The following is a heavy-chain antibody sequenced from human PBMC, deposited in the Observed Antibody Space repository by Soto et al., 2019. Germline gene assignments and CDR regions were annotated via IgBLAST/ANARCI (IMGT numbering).Heavy chain of an antibody. Sequence: PSETLSLPCTVSGGCISSDCWSWVRQPAGKGLERIGRIYTGGSTNYNPSLKRRVTMSVDTSKNQFSLKLSSVTAADTAVYYCARAGATTPYYYYGMDVWGQGTTFTVSS. CDR2: IYTGGST. D-gene: IGHD1-26*01. CDR3: ARAGATTPYYYYGMDV. J-gene: IGHJ6*02. V-gene: IGHV4-4*07. CDR1: GGCISSDC.